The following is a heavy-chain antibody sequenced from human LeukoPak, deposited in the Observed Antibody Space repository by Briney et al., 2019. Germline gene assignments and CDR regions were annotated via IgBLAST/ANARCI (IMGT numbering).Heavy chain of an antibody. Sequence: PGGSPGLSCAASGFPLRSKYMRWVRQTPGKGLQWVALIYSSGDAHTPDSVKGRFTISRDDSENTLYLQMDSLRAEDTAVYYCATGYYFGSGSYGYLDYWGQGTLVTVSS. V-gene: IGHV3-53*01. D-gene: IGHD3-10*01. CDR2: IYSSGDA. J-gene: IGHJ4*02. CDR3: ATGYYFGSGSYGYLDY. CDR1: GFPLRSKY.